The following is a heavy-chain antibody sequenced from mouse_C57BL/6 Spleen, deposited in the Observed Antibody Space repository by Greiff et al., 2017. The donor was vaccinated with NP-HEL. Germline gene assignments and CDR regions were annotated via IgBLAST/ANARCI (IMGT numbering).Heavy chain of an antibody. CDR3: ARGGFDGNYAY. V-gene: IGHV1-66*01. Sequence: QVQLQQSGPELVKPGASVKISCKASGYSFTSYYIHWVKQRPGQGLEWIGWIYPGSGNTKYNEKFKGKATLTADTSSSTAYMQLSSLTSEDSAVYYCARGGFDGNYAYWGQGTLVTVSA. CDR1: GYSFTSYY. CDR2: IYPGSGNT. D-gene: IGHD2-1*01. J-gene: IGHJ3*01.